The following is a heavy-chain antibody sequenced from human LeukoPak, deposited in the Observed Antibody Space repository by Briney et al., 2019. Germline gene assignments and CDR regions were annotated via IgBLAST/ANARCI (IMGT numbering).Heavy chain of an antibody. V-gene: IGHV3-30*18. Sequence: GRSLRLSCAASGFTFSSYGMHWVRQAPGKGLEWVAVISYDGSNKYYADSVKGRFTISRDNSKNTLYLQMNSLRAEDTAVYYCAKDMPPDSSGWAFYYYYGMDVWGQGTTVTVSS. D-gene: IGHD6-19*01. CDR2: ISYDGSNK. CDR3: AKDMPPDSSGWAFYYYYGMDV. J-gene: IGHJ6*02. CDR1: GFTFSSYG.